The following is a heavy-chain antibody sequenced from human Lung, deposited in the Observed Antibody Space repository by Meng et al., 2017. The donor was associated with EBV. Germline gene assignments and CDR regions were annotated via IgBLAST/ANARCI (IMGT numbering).Heavy chain of an antibody. Sequence: QVQLVESGGXVVKPGGSXRLSCAASGFTFSDYPMTWIRQAPGKGLEWVSYISGSGTTMYYADSVKGRFTISRDSAKNSLYLQMNSLRAEDTAVYYCAGGLRYSDYWGQGTLVTVSS. D-gene: IGHD5-12*01. J-gene: IGHJ4*02. CDR3: AGGLRYSDY. CDR2: ISGSGTTM. CDR1: GFTFSDYP. V-gene: IGHV3-11*01.